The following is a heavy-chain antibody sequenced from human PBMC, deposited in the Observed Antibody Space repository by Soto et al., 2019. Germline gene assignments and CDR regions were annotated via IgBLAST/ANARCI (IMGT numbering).Heavy chain of an antibody. V-gene: IGHV3-30-3*02. CDR3: AKDKGVTSLDY. CDR1: GFTFSSYA. D-gene: IGHD3-10*01. J-gene: IGHJ4*02. Sequence: LRLSCAASGFTFSSYAMHWVRQAPGKGLEWVAVISYDGSNKYYADSVKGRFTISRDDSMNSLYLQMNTLRADDSAVYYCAKDKGVTSLDYWGQGTLVTVSS. CDR2: ISYDGSNK.